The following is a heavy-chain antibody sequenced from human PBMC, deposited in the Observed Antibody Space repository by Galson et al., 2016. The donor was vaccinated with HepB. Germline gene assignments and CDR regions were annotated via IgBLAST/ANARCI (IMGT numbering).Heavy chain of an antibody. J-gene: IGHJ6*02. D-gene: IGHD3/OR15-3a*01. CDR2: ISYSGAM. Sequence: TLSLTCTVSGGSIRSGDFYWSWIRQPPGESLEWIGHISYSGAMYYTPSLRSRITISRDMSKNQFSLQVNSLTAADTAVYYCAREIRDTGMIFASYGMDVWGQGTTVTVSS. CDR1: GGSIRSGDFY. V-gene: IGHV4-30-4*01. CDR3: AREIRDTGMIFASYGMDV.